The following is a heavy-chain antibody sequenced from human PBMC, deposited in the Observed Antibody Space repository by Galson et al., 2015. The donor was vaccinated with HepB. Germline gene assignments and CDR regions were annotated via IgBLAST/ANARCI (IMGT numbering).Heavy chain of an antibody. V-gene: IGHV3-21*01. Sequence: SLRLSCAASGFAFSSSSMNWLRQAPGKGLEWISSITNSGTYIHYADSVRGRFTVSRDNAKNSLYLQMNSLRAEDAAVYYCARALVVIDHWYFDLWGRGTLVTVSS. CDR1: GFAFSSSS. CDR2: ITNSGTYI. D-gene: IGHD3-22*01. J-gene: IGHJ2*01. CDR3: ARALVVIDHWYFDL.